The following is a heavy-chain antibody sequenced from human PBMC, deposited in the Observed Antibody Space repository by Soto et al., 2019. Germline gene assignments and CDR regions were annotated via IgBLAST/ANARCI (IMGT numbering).Heavy chain of an antibody. Sequence: EVQLVESGGGLVQPGGSLTLSCAASGFTFSRNGMSWVRQAPGTGLEWVANIKEDGSAKYYAVAVKGRFTLSRDNVDNSLYLQMNSLRAEDTAVYYCARDGDGYPAWGQGTLVTVSA. CDR3: ARDGDGYPA. CDR2: IKEDGSAK. D-gene: IGHD1-1*01. CDR1: GFTFSRNG. V-gene: IGHV3-7*01. J-gene: IGHJ5*02.